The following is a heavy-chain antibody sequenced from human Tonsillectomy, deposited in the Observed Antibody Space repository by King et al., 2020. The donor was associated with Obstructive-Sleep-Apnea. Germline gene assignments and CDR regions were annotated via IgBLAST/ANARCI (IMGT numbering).Heavy chain of an antibody. CDR2: IYYSVIT. J-gene: IGHJ4*02. CDR1: GGSITNYY. V-gene: IGHV4-59*08. CDR3: ARWNEGFDY. Sequence: QLQESGPGLVRPSETLSLTCTVPGGSITNYYWGWIRQPPGKGLEWIGYIYYSVITDYNTALRGRVTISVDTSKNQLSLRVTSVTAADTAEYFCARWNEGFDYWGQGTLVTVSS. D-gene: IGHD1-1*01.